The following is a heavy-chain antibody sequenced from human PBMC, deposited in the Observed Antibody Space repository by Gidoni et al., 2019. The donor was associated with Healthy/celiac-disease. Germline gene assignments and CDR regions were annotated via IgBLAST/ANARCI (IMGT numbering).Heavy chain of an antibody. CDR1: GFTFSSYS. J-gene: IGHJ3*02. CDR3: ARVTIFGVVTTTDAFDI. D-gene: IGHD3-3*01. Sequence: EVQLVESGGGLVKPGGSLRLSCAASGFTFSSYSMNWVRQAPGKGLEWVSSISSSSSYIYYADSVKGRFTISRDNAKNSLYLQMNSLRAEDTAVYYCARVTIFGVVTTTDAFDIWGQGTMVTVSS. CDR2: ISSSSSYI. V-gene: IGHV3-21*01.